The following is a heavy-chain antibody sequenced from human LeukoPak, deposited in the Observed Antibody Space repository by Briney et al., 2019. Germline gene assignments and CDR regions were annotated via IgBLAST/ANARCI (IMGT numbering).Heavy chain of an antibody. CDR2: INPKSGGT. V-gene: IGHV1-2*02. Sequence: GASVTVSCKASGYPLTGNYVHWVRQAPGQGLEWMGWINPKSGGTNYAQEFQGRVTMTRDTSITTVYMELSTLRSDDTAVYYCAREFRFADDSNSRYRNPQGYYYALDVWGQGTTVTVSS. CDR3: AREFRFADDSNSRYRNPQGYYYALDV. D-gene: IGHD6-13*01. J-gene: IGHJ6*02. CDR1: GYPLTGNY.